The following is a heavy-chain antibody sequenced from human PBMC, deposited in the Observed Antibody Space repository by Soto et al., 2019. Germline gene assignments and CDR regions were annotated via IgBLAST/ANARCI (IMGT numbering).Heavy chain of an antibody. J-gene: IGHJ4*02. V-gene: IGHV1-8*01. D-gene: IGHD3-10*01. CDR2: MNPNSGDT. CDR3: ARGELLWFGELLR. Sequence: QVQLVQSGAEVKKPGASVKVSCKASGYTFTSYEINWVRQAAGQGLEWMGWMNPNSGDTGYAQKFQGRVTMTRNTSISTAYMELSSLRSEDTAVYYCARGELLWFGELLRWGQGTLVTVSS. CDR1: GYTFTSYE.